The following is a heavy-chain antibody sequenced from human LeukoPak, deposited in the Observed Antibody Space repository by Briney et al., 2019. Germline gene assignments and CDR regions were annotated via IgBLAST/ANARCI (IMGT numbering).Heavy chain of an antibody. CDR3: AKDKNRYYYDSSGYF. Sequence: GGSLRLSCAASGFTFSSYAMSWVRQAPGKGLEWVSAISGSGGSTYYADSVKGRFTISRDNSKNTLYLQTNSLRAEDTAVYHCAKDKNRYYYDSSGYFWGQGTLVTVSS. CDR1: GFTFSSYA. J-gene: IGHJ4*02. V-gene: IGHV3-23*01. CDR2: ISGSGGST. D-gene: IGHD3-22*01.